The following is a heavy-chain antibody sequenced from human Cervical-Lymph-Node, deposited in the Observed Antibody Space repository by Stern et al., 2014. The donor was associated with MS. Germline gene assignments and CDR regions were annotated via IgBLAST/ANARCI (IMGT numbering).Heavy chain of an antibody. D-gene: IGHD6-13*01. Sequence: EVQLVESGGGLVQPGGSLRLSCAASGFTFRRNWMHWVRQAPGKGLVWVSRINSDGSGTNYEDSVKGRFTISRDNAKNTLDLQMISLRAEDTAMYYCARIGFSSSRGYWGQGTLVTVSS. CDR3: ARIGFSSSRGY. CDR1: GFTFRRNW. V-gene: IGHV3-74*02. CDR2: INSDGSGT. J-gene: IGHJ4*02.